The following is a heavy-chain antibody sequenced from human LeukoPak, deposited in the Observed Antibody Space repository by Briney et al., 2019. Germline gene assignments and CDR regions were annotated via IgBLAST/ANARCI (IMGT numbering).Heavy chain of an antibody. CDR2: IYHSGNT. J-gene: IGHJ5*02. CDR3: ARIRNPNWFDP. CDR1: GYSISSGYY. Sequence: SETLSPTCTVSGYSISSGYYWGWIRQPPGKGLEWIGSIYHSGNTYYNPSLKSRVTISVDTSKNQFSLKLSSVTAADTAVYYCARIRNPNWFDPWGQGTLVTVSS. V-gene: IGHV4-38-2*02.